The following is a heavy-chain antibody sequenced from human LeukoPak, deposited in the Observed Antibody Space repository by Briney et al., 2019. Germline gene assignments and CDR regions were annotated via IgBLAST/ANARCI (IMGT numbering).Heavy chain of an antibody. J-gene: IGHJ6*03. Sequence: SETLSLTCTVSGGSISSYYWSWIRQPPGKGLEWIRYIYTSGSTNYNPSLKSRVTISVDTSKNQFSLKLSSVTAADTAVYYCARHWELLEGDYYYYYMDVWGKGTTVTVSS. D-gene: IGHD1-26*01. V-gene: IGHV4-4*09. CDR3: ARHWELLEGDYYYYYMDV. CDR2: IYTSGST. CDR1: GGSISSYY.